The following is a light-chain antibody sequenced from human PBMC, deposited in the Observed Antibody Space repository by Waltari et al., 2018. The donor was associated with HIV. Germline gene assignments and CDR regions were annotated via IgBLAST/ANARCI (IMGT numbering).Light chain of an antibody. CDR1: QDISNY. CDR3: LQYDNLLT. V-gene: IGKV1-33*01. CDR2: DAS. J-gene: IGKJ4*01. Sequence: DIQMTQSPSSLSASVGDRVTITCQASQDISNYLNWFQQKPGKAPKLLIYDASNLETGVPSRFSGSGSVTDFTFTISSLQPEDIATYYCLQYDNLLTFGGGTKVEIK.